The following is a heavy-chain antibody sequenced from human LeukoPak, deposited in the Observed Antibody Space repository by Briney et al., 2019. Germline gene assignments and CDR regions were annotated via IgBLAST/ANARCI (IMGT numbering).Heavy chain of an antibody. V-gene: IGHV3-7*01. CDR3: ASRAHFWSGPGG. CDR1: GFTFSTYW. D-gene: IGHD3-3*02. Sequence: GGSLRLSCAASGFTFSTYWMSWVRQAPGKGLEWVANIKQDGSEKYYMDSVKGRFTISKDNAKNSLYLQMNSLRAEDTAVYYCASRAHFWSGPGGWGQGTLVTVSS. J-gene: IGHJ4*02. CDR2: IKQDGSEK.